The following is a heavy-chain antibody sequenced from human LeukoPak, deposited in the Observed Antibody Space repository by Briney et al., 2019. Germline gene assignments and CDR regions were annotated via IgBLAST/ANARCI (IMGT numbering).Heavy chain of an antibody. CDR1: GYTFTSYD. D-gene: IGHD6-19*01. J-gene: IGHJ6*03. CDR3: ARDIAVVAGTTTYYYYYMDV. V-gene: IGHV1-18*01. CDR2: ISAYNGNT. Sequence: GASVKVSCKASGYTFTSYDISWVRQAPGQGLEWMGWISAYNGNTNYAQKLQGRVTMTTDTSTSTAYMELRSLRSDDTAVYYCARDIAVVAGTTTYYYYYMDVWGKGTTVTVS.